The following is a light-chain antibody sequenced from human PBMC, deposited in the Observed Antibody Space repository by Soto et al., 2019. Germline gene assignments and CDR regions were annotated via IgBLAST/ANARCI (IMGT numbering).Light chain of an antibody. CDR1: QDISNY. J-gene: IGKJ4*01. V-gene: IGKV1-33*01. Sequence: DIQMTQSPSSLSASVGDRVTITCQASQDISNYLNWYQQKPGKAPKLLIYDASNLETGVTSRFSGRGSGTDSTFTISSLQPEDIATYYCQQYDNLLTFGGGTKVEIK. CDR2: DAS. CDR3: QQYDNLLT.